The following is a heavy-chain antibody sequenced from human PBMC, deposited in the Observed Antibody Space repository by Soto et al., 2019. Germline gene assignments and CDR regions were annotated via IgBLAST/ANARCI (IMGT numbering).Heavy chain of an antibody. Sequence: QGHLVQSGAEVKKPGASVKVSCKCSGYTFTSSGITWVRQAPGQGLEWMGWISAHNGNTDYAQKLQGRVTVTRDTSTSTAYMELRSLRSDDTAVYYCARVRYGDYWGQGALVTVSS. J-gene: IGHJ4*02. V-gene: IGHV1-18*01. CDR2: ISAHNGNT. CDR1: GYTFTSSG. CDR3: ARVRYGDY. D-gene: IGHD1-1*01.